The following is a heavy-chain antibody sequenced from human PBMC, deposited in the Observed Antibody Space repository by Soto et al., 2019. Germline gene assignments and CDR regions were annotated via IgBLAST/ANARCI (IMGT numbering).Heavy chain of an antibody. D-gene: IGHD6-6*01. Sequence: GESLKISCKGSGYNFDIHWIGWVRQTPGKGLEWMGIIYPGDSDTRYSPSFQGQVTISADRSITTAYLQWGSLEASDTAMYYCARVEYSSSSEGYYYYYYMDVWGKGTTVTVSS. J-gene: IGHJ6*03. V-gene: IGHV5-51*01. CDR1: GYNFDIHW. CDR2: IYPGDSDT. CDR3: ARVEYSSSSEGYYYYYYMDV.